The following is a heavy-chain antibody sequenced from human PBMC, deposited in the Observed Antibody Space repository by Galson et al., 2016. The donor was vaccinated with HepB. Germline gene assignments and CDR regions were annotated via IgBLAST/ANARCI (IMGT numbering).Heavy chain of an antibody. CDR1: GYPFTGYY. CDR3: AREDTAFDY. CDR2: INLNSGAT. D-gene: IGHD5-18*01. Sequence: SLKVSCKASGYPFTGYYIHWVRQAPGPGLECMGWINLNSGATNYAQKFQGRVTMTRDTSISTAYMELSGLTSDDTAVYYCAREDTAFDYWGQGTLVTVSS. J-gene: IGHJ4*02. V-gene: IGHV1-2*02.